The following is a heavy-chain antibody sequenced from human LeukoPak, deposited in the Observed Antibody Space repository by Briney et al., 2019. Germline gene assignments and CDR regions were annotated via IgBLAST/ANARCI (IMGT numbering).Heavy chain of an antibody. V-gene: IGHV4-39*01. D-gene: IGHD3-16*02. CDR2: IDYSGSA. CDR3: ARRTYSYGFRFDP. Sequence: SETLSLTCNVSGGSINSGGYYWGWIRQPPGKGLEWIGSIDYSGSAVYSPSLKSRLTISVDTSKNQFSLRMASVTAADTAVYYCARRTYSYGFRFDPWGQGTLVTVSS. CDR1: GGSINSGGYY. J-gene: IGHJ5*02.